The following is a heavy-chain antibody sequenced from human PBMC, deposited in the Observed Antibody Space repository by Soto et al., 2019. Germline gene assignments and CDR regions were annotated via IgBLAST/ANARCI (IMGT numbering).Heavy chain of an antibody. J-gene: IGHJ6*02. V-gene: IGHV4-31*03. D-gene: IGHD3-22*01. CDR1: GGSISSGGYY. CDR2: IYYSGST. CDR3: ARDVGPSDIVVPLLPYGMDV. Sequence: QVQLQESDPGLVKPSQTLSLTCTVSGGSISSGGYYWSWIRQHPGKGLEWIGYIYYSGSTYYNPSLKSRVTISVDTAKNQFSLKLSSVTAADTAVYYCARDVGPSDIVVPLLPYGMDVWGQGTTVTVSS.